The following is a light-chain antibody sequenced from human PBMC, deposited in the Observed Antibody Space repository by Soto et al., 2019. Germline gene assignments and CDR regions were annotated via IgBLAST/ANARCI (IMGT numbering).Light chain of an antibody. V-gene: IGLV2-14*01. Sequence: QSALTQPASVSGSPGQSITISCTGTSNDVGGYNYFSWYQQQPGKAPKLIIYEVSHRPSGISNRFCGSNSGNTSSLTICGLHVEDAADYYCRSHSGTSPYVFGTGTKLTVL. CDR1: SNDVGGYNY. J-gene: IGLJ1*01. CDR2: EVS. CDR3: RSHSGTSPYV.